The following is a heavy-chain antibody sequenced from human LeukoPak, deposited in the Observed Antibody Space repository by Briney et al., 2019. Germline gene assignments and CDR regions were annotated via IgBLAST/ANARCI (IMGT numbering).Heavy chain of an antibody. J-gene: IGHJ3*02. CDR2: ISGSGGST. V-gene: IGHV3-23*01. D-gene: IGHD4-17*01. CDR3: AKTYGDYVSGAFDI. Sequence: GGSLRPSCAASGFTFSSYAMSWVRQAPGKGLEWVSAISGSGGSTYYADSVKGRFTISRDNSKNTLCLQMNSLRAEDTAVYYCAKTYGDYVSGAFDIWGQGTMVTVSS. CDR1: GFTFSSYA.